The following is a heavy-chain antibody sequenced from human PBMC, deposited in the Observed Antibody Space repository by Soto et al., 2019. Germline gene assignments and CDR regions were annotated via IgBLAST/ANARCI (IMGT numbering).Heavy chain of an antibody. D-gene: IGHD3-3*01. CDR2: IIPIFGTA. Sequence: QVQLVQSGAEVRQPGSSVRGSCKASGGTFSSYAISWVRQAPGKGLEWMGGIIPIFGTADYAQKFQGRVTITADESTTTAYKALSRLRSEDTAVYFCAREKDRVRSGGNYYYCMDIWGQGTTVTVSS. CDR1: GGTFSSYA. V-gene: IGHV1-69*12. CDR3: AREKDRVRSGGNYYYCMDI. J-gene: IGHJ6*02.